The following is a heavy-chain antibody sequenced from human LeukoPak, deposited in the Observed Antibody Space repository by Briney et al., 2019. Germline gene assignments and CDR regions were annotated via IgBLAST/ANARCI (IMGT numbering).Heavy chain of an antibody. V-gene: IGHV4-4*07. CDR2: NYDSGRT. CDR3: ARVGTGGIYASDI. CDR1: GVSISSYY. J-gene: IGHJ3*02. D-gene: IGHD2-8*02. Sequence: SETLSLTCSVAGVSISSYYWSWIRQPAGKGLEWIGHNYDSGRTNYNPSLKSRVTMSVDTSKNQFSLKVTSVTAADTAVYYCARVGTGGIYASDIWGQGTMVTVSS.